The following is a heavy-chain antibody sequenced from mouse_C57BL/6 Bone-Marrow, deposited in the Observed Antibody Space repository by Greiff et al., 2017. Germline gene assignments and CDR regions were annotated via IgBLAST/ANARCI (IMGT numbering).Heavy chain of an antibody. Sequence: VKQRPGQGLEWIGDIYPGSGSTNYNEKFKSKATLTVDTSSSTAYMQLSSLTSEDSAVYYCARFGYWGQGTTLTVSS. V-gene: IGHV1-55*01. CDR3: ARFGY. CDR2: IYPGSGST. J-gene: IGHJ2*01.